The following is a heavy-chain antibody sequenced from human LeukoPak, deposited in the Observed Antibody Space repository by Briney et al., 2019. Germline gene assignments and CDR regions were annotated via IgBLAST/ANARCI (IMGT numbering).Heavy chain of an antibody. D-gene: IGHD4-11*01. CDR3: ARGHSATVSVFSY. CDR2: INPNSGGT. V-gene: IGHV1-2*06. Sequence: ASVPVSCMPSGYTFTRYYMQWVRQAPGQGLAGVGRINPNSGGTQYAQKFQGRVTMTRNKSIDTAYAELSTLRSEHTAVYYCARGHSATVSVFSYWGQGTLVTVSS. CDR1: GYTFTRYY. J-gene: IGHJ4*02.